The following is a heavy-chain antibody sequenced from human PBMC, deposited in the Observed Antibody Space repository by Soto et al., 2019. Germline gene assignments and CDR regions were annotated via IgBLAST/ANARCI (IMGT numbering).Heavy chain of an antibody. Sequence: SETLSLTCAVYGGSFSGYYWSWIRQPPGKGLEWIGEINHSGSTNYNPSLKSRVTISVDTSKNQFSLKLSSVTAADTAVYYCARGPSPTLYDFWSGYLDRGMDVWGQGTTVTVSS. J-gene: IGHJ6*02. CDR1: GGSFSGYY. CDR2: INHSGST. CDR3: ARGPSPTLYDFWSGYLDRGMDV. D-gene: IGHD3-3*01. V-gene: IGHV4-34*01.